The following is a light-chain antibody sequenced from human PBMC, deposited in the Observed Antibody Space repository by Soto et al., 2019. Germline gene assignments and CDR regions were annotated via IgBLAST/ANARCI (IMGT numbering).Light chain of an antibody. J-gene: IGKJ1*01. CDR2: WAS. CDR3: QQYYSSPQT. V-gene: IGKV4-1*01. Sequence: DIVLTQSPDSLAVSLGERATINCKSSQRVLSNSNNKNYLAWYQQKPGQSPKLLIYWASTRESGVPDRFSGSGSGTDFTLTINSLQAEDVAVYYCQQYYSSPQTFGQGTKVEVK. CDR1: QRVLSNSNNKNY.